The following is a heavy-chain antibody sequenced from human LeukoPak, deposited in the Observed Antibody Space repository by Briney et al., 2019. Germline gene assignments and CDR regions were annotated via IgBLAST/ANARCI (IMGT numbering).Heavy chain of an antibody. CDR1: GFTFSSYA. V-gene: IGHV3-23*01. CDR2: ISGSGGST. Sequence: GGSLRLSCEASGFTFSSYAMSWVRQAPGKGLEWVSAISGSGGSTYYADSVKGRFTISRDNSKNTLYLQMNSLRAEDTAVYYCAKDLRIAVASSEFLFDYWGQGTLVTVSS. J-gene: IGHJ4*02. CDR3: AKDLRIAVASSEFLFDY. D-gene: IGHD6-19*01.